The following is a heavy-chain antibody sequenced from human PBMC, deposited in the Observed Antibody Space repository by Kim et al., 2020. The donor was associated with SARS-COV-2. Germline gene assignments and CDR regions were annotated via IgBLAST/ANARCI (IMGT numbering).Heavy chain of an antibody. CDR1: GFAFSGSA. D-gene: IGHD3-10*01. J-gene: IGHJ4*02. CDR2: IRSKANSYAT. CDR3: ARLGFGQLLDY. V-gene: IGHV3-73*01. Sequence: GGSLRLSCAGSGFAFSGSAMHWVRQASGKGLEWVGRIRSKANSYATAYAVSVKGRFTISRDESKNTAFLQMNSLKTEDTAVYYWARLGFGQLLDYWGQGTLVTVSS.